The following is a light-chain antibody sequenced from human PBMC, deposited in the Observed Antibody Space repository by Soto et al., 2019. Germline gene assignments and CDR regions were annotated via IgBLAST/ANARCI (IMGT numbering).Light chain of an antibody. V-gene: IGLV1-40*01. CDR2: GNS. J-gene: IGLJ2*01. CDR3: QSYDSSLSGSV. CDR1: SSNIGAGYD. Sequence: QSVLTQPPSVSGAPGQRVTISCTGSSSNIGAGYDVHWYQQLPGTAPKLLIHGNSNRPSGVPDRFSGSKFGTSASLAITGRQAEDEDDYYCQSYDSSLSGSVFGEGTKLTVL.